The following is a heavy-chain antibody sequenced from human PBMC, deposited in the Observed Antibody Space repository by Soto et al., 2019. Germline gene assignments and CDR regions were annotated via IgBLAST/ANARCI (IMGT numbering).Heavy chain of an antibody. D-gene: IGHD3-10*01. J-gene: IGHJ4*02. CDR2: INHSGST. V-gene: IGHV4-31*03. CDR3: ARTYDSGTYYFDY. Sequence: SETLSLTCTVSGGSISSGGYYWSWIRQHPGKGLEWIGEINHSGSTNYNPSLKSRVTISVDTSKNQFSLKLSSVTAADTAVYYCARTYDSGTYYFDYWGQGTLVTVSS. CDR1: GGSISSGGYY.